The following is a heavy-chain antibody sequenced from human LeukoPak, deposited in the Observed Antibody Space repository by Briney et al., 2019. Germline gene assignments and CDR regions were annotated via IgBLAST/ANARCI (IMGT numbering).Heavy chain of an antibody. CDR1: GFTFSSYG. CDR3: AKVRDYYFDY. V-gene: IGHV3-23*01. CDR2: ISGSGGST. Sequence: PGGTLRLSCAASGFTFSSYGMSWVRQAPGKGLEWVSAISGSGGSTYYADSVKGRFTISRDNSKNTLYLQMNSLRAEDTAVYYCAKVRDYYFDYWGQGTLVTVSS. J-gene: IGHJ4*02. D-gene: IGHD2-21*02.